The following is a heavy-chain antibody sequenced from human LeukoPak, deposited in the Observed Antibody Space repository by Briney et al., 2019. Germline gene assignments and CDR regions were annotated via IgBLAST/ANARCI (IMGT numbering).Heavy chain of an antibody. Sequence: GGSLRLSCAASGLTFSSHAMHWVRQAPGKGLEYVSAITNNGGNTYYANSVKGRFTISRDNSKNMLFLLMDSLTAEDMAVYYCARGGYYAASDCWGQGTLVTVSS. J-gene: IGHJ4*02. CDR3: ARGGYYAASDC. V-gene: IGHV3-64*01. CDR1: GLTFSSHA. D-gene: IGHD1-26*01. CDR2: ITNNGGNT.